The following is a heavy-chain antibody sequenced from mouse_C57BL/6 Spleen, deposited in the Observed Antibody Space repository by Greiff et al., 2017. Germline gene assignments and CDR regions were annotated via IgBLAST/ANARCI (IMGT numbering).Heavy chain of an antibody. Sequence: VQLQQSGAELVRPGASVTLSCKASGYTFTDYEMHWVKQTPVHGLEWIGAIDPETGGTAYNQKFKGKAILTADISSITAYMELRSLTSEDSSVYYCTSSNRYFDYWGQGTTLTVSS. J-gene: IGHJ2*01. CDR2: IDPETGGT. CDR1: GYTFTDYE. V-gene: IGHV1-15*01. D-gene: IGHD2-5*01. CDR3: TSSNRYFDY.